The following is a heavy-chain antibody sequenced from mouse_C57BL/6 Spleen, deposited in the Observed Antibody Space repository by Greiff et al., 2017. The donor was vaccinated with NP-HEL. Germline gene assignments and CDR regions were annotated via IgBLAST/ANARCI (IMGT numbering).Heavy chain of an antibody. Sequence: VQLQQPGAELVKPGASVKLSCKASGYTFTSYWMQWVKQRPGQGLEWIGEIDPSDSYTNYNQKFKGKATLTVDTSSSTAYMQLSSLTSEDSAVYYCARSGYYGNSTWFAYWGQGTLVTVSA. V-gene: IGHV1-50*01. CDR1: GYTFTSYW. CDR2: IDPSDSYT. CDR3: ARSGYYGNSTWFAY. D-gene: IGHD2-1*01. J-gene: IGHJ3*01.